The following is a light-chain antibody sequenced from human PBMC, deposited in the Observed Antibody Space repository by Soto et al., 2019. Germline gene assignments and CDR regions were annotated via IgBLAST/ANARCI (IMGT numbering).Light chain of an antibody. CDR2: EVT. V-gene: IGLV2-14*01. J-gene: IGLJ1*01. Sequence: SVLTQPASVSGSPGQSITISCTGTSSDVGGYNHVSWYQIHPGKAPKLIIYEVTSRPSGVSYRFSGSKSGNSASLTISGLQAEDEADYCCSSYASSSSYVFGGGTKVTVL. CDR1: SSDVGGYNH. CDR3: SSYASSSSYV.